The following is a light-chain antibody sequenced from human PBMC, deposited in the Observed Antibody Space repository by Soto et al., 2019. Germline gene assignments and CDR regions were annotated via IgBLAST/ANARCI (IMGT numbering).Light chain of an antibody. Sequence: QSVLTQPASVSGSPGQSITISCTGTSSDVGGYNYVSWYQQHPGKAPKLMIYDVSNRPSGVSSRFSGSKSGNTASLTISGLQAEDEADYYCSSYTSSSTLGVFGTGIKVTVL. CDR1: SSDVGGYNY. CDR3: SSYTSSSTLGV. J-gene: IGLJ1*01. V-gene: IGLV2-14*01. CDR2: DVS.